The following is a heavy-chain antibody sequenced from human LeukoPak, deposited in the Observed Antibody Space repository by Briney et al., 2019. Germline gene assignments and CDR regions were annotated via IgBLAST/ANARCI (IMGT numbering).Heavy chain of an antibody. CDR1: GDPISSYY. V-gene: IGHV4-59*01. Sequence: SETLSLTCTVSGDPISSYYWSWIRQPPGKELEWIGCIFSSGSTNYKPTLKSRVSISVDTSKKQFSLELSSVTAADTAVYYCARGVSGFSRIFDYWGQGTLVTVSS. D-gene: IGHD2-15*01. CDR3: ARGVSGFSRIFDY. J-gene: IGHJ4*02. CDR2: IFSSGST.